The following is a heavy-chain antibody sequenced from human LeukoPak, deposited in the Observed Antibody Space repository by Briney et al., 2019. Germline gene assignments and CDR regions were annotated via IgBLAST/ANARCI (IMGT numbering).Heavy chain of an antibody. CDR1: GYTFTGYY. D-gene: IGHD2-15*01. V-gene: IGHV1-2*02. CDR3: ARESRSAPGRDAFDI. Sequence: ASVKVSCKASGYTFTGYYMHWVRQAPGQGLEWMGWINPNSGGTNYAQKFQGRVTMTRDTSISTAYMELSRLRSDDTAVYYCARESRSAPGRDAFDIWGQGTMVTVSS. J-gene: IGHJ3*02. CDR2: INPNSGGT.